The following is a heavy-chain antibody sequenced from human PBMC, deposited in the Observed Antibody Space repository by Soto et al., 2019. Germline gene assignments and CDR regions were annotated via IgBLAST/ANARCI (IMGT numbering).Heavy chain of an antibody. J-gene: IGHJ4*02. CDR3: AKDDFTDRGDDYFDY. D-gene: IGHD2-21*02. CDR1: GFSFTNFA. CDR2: IGASGDIT. V-gene: IGHV3-23*01. Sequence: EVQLLESGGGLVQPGGSLRLSCAASGFSFTNFAMSWVRQAPGKGLEWVAGIGASGDITWYADSVKGRLSISRDNSKNTLYLQLNSPRFEDTAVYYCAKDDFTDRGDDYFDYWGPGTLVTVSS.